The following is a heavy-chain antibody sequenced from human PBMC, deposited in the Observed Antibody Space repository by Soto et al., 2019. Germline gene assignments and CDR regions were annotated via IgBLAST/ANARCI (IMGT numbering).Heavy chain of an antibody. Sequence: LRLSCAASGFTFSSYAMSWVRQAPGKGLEWVSAISGSGGSTYYADSVKGRFTISRDNSKNTLYLQMNSLRAEDTAVYYCAKFPPPVDFWTPPTLAPFDYGGGGTLVPVSS. CDR1: GFTFSSYA. CDR2: ISGSGGST. CDR3: AKFPPPVDFWTPPTLAPFDY. D-gene: IGHD3-3*01. J-gene: IGHJ4*02. V-gene: IGHV3-23*01.